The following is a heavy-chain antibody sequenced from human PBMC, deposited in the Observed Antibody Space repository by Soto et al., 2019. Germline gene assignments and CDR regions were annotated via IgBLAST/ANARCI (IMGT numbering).Heavy chain of an antibody. Sequence: GGSLRLSCSASGVTFSSYSMNWVRQAPGKGLEWVSSISSSSSYIYYADSVKGRFTISRDNAKNSLYLQMNSLRAEDTAVYYCARGNRDYYYGMDVWGQGTTVTVSS. V-gene: IGHV3-21*01. CDR2: ISSSSSYI. CDR3: ARGNRDYYYGMDV. CDR1: GVTFSSYS. J-gene: IGHJ6*02.